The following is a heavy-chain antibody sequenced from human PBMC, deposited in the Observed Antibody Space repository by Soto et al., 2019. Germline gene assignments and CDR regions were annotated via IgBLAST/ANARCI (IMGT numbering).Heavy chain of an antibody. CDR1: GGSFSGYY. J-gene: IGHJ6*02. Sequence: LSLTCAVYGGSFSGYYWSWIRQPPGKGLEWIGEINHSGSTNYNPSLKSRVTISVDTSKNQFSLQLSSVTAADTAVYFCARGRDGGDRDYYGLDVWGQGTTVTVSS. V-gene: IGHV4-34*01. CDR3: ARGRDGGDRDYYGLDV. CDR2: INHSGST. D-gene: IGHD2-21*02.